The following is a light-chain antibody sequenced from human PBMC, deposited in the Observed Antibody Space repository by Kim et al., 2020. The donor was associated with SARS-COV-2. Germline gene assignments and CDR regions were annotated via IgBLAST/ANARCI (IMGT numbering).Light chain of an antibody. CDR1: QSNVGSKF. CDR2: SNG. CDR3: ATWDDSLNGVI. V-gene: IGLV1-47*01. Sequence: QRVTISCSGSQSNVGSKFVYWYQQFPGKAPKILVYSNGQRPSGVPDRFSASKSGTSAFLAISGLRSEDEADYFCATWDDSLNGVIIGGGTKVTVL. J-gene: IGLJ2*01.